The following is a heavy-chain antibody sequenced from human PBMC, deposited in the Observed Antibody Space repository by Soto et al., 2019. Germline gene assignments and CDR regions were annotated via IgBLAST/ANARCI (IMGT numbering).Heavy chain of an antibody. V-gene: IGHV1-2*04. CDR3: ARGGSITMVRGVKNDY. CDR2: INPNSGGT. J-gene: IGHJ4*02. CDR1: GYTFTGYY. D-gene: IGHD3-10*01. Sequence: GASVKVSCKASGYTFTGYYMHWVRQAPEQGLEWMGWINPNSGGTNYAQKFQGWVTMTRDTSISTAYMELSRLRSDDTAVYYCARGGSITMVRGVKNDYWGQGTLVTVSS.